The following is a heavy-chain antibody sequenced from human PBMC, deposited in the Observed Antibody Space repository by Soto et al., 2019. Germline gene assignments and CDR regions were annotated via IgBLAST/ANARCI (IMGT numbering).Heavy chain of an antibody. Sequence: SETLSLTCTVSGASVNSENYYWSWIRQPPGKGLEWIGYVYYSGSTNYNPSLKSRATISLDTYRNQFSLKMTSMTSADTAFYCCARGVFRFLQWFDPWGQGTLVTVSS. CDR2: VYYSGST. J-gene: IGHJ5*02. CDR3: ARGVFRFLQWFDP. V-gene: IGHV4-61*01. D-gene: IGHD3-3*01. CDR1: GASVNSENYY.